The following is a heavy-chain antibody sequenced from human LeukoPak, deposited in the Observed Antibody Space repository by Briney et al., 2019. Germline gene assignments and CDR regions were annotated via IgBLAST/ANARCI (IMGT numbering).Heavy chain of an antibody. CDR3: ARHLLPPLAVAGKLGWYFDL. D-gene: IGHD6-19*01. J-gene: IGHJ2*01. CDR1: GGSISSYY. Sequence: SETLSLTCTVSGGSISSYYWSWIRQPPGKGLEWIGYIYYSGSTNYNPSLKSRVTISVDTSKNQFSLKLSSVTAADTAVYYCARHLLPPLAVAGKLGWYFDLWGRGTLVTVSS. CDR2: IYYSGST. V-gene: IGHV4-59*08.